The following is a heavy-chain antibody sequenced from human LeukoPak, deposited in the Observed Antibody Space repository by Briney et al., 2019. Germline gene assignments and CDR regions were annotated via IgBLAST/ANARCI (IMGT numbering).Heavy chain of an antibody. Sequence: PGGSLRLSCAASGFTFTTYWMSWVRQAPGKGLEWVANIKQDGTEKYYVDSVKGRFTISRDDAKNSLYLQMNSLRAEDTAVYYCARDKFLVVPAAMGNWFDPWGQGTLVTVSS. J-gene: IGHJ5*02. CDR2: IKQDGTEK. D-gene: IGHD2-2*01. CDR3: ARDKFLVVPAAMGNWFDP. CDR1: GFTFTTYW. V-gene: IGHV3-7*03.